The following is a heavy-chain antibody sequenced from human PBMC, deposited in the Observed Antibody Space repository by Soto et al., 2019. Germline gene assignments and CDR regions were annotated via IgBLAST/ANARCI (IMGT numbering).Heavy chain of an antibody. CDR1: GFTFSSYS. V-gene: IGHV3-21*01. J-gene: IGHJ6*02. CDR2: ISSSSSYI. CDR3: AREPIAAGYGMDV. Sequence: EVQLVESGGGLVKPGGSLRLSCAASGFTFSSYSMNWVRQAPGKGLEWVSSISSSSSYIYYADSVKGRFTISRDNAKNSLYLQMNSLRAEDTAVYYCAREPIAAGYGMDVWGQGTTVTVSS. D-gene: IGHD6-13*01.